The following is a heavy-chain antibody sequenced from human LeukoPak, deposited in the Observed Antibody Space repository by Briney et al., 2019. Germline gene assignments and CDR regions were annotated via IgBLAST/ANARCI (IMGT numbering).Heavy chain of an antibody. V-gene: IGHV3-74*01. Sequence: GGSLRLSCAASGFTLSSYWMLWVRQTPGKGLVWVSRINGAGSSISYADSVKGRVTISRDNAKNTLYLQMNNLRAEDTAVYYCARGGDYKNDYWGQGTLVTVSS. CDR3: ARGGDYKNDY. CDR1: GFTLSSYW. CDR2: INGAGSSI. D-gene: IGHD4-17*01. J-gene: IGHJ4*02.